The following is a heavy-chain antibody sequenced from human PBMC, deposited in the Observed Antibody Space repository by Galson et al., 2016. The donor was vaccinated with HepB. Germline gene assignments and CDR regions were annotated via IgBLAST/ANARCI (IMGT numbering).Heavy chain of an antibody. CDR3: ARGPDYGDWVDFLDC. V-gene: IGHV3-7*04. Sequence: SLRLSCATSGFTFSSNWMSWVRQAPGKGLEWVANIKQDGTENYVDSVKGRFTISRGNAKNSLHLQMNSLRAEDTAAYYCARGPDYGDWVDFLDCWGQGTLVTVSS. CDR1: GFTFSSNW. CDR2: IKQDGTE. J-gene: IGHJ4*02. D-gene: IGHD4-17*01.